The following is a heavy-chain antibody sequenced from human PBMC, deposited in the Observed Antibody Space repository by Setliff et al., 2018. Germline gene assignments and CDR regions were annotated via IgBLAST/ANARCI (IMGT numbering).Heavy chain of an antibody. CDR2: IIPIFGTT. J-gene: IGHJ6*03. CDR3: ARVLGVDFQYYYLDI. CDR1: GGTFQNYG. V-gene: IGHV1-69*13. Sequence: SVKVSCKASGGTFQNYGLTWVRQGPGQGLEWMGGIIPIFGTTNYAHSFKGRVTFTADDSTSTAYMDLSRLTSEDTAVYYCARVLGVDFQYYYLDIWGKGTTVTVSS. D-gene: IGHD2-21*01.